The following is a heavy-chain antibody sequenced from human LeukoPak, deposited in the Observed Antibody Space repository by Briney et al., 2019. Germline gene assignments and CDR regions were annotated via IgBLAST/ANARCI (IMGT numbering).Heavy chain of an antibody. D-gene: IGHD5-24*01. CDR3: ARDHMGTIIAFDI. CDR1: GGTFSSYA. V-gene: IGHV1-69*01. Sequence: SSVKVSCKASGGTFSSYAISWVRQAPGQGLEWMGGIIPIFGTANYAQKFQGRVTITADESTSTAYMELSSLRSEDTAVYYCARDHMGTIIAFDIWGQGTMVTVSS. J-gene: IGHJ3*02. CDR2: IIPIFGTA.